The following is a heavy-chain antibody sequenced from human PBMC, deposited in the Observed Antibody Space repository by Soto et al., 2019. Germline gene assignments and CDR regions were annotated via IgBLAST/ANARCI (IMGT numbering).Heavy chain of an antibody. D-gene: IGHD1-26*01. CDR2: ISRTSSTI. CDR1: GFLFSSFD. J-gene: IGHJ4*02. V-gene: IGHV3-48*01. Sequence: QPGGSLRLSCAASGFLFSSFDMTWVRQAPGKGLEWVSYISRTSSTIYYADSVKGRFTISRDNAKNSLYLQMNSLRAEDTAVYYCARDRKVGATSGHWGQGTLVTVSS. CDR3: ARDRKVGATSGH.